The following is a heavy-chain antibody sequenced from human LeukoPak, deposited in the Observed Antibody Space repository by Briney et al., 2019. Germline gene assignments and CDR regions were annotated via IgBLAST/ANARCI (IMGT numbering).Heavy chain of an antibody. J-gene: IGHJ6*03. CDR3: VRVSSSTSCPDCDNMHV. CDR1: GFTFSYYG. D-gene: IGHD2-2*01. CDR2: IWNDGSNR. V-gene: IGHV3-33*01. Sequence: GGSLRLSCAASGFTFSYYGMHWVRQAPGKGLEWVAVIWNDGSNRYYADSVKGRFTISRDNSQYTLYRQMNSLRAEDTAVYFCVRVSSSTSCPDCDNMHVSGTGTTVTVSS.